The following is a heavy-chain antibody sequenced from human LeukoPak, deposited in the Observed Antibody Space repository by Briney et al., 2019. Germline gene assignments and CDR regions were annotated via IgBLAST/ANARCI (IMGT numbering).Heavy chain of an antibody. CDR2: ITPFNGNT. Sequence: GASVKVSCKASGYTFTYRYLHWVRQAPGQALEWMGWITPFNGNTNYAQKFQDRVTITRDRSMSTAYMELSSLRSEDTAMYYCASSGGDYYYGMDVWGQGTTVTVSS. J-gene: IGHJ6*02. D-gene: IGHD3-10*01. CDR1: GYTFTYRY. CDR3: ASSGGDYYYGMDV. V-gene: IGHV1-45*02.